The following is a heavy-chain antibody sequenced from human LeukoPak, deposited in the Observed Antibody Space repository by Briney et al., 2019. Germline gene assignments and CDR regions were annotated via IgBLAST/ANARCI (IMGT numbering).Heavy chain of an antibody. CDR1: GGSFSGYY. CDR2: IYYSGST. V-gene: IGHV4-59*08. D-gene: IGHD4-17*01. Sequence: SETLSLTCAVYGGSFSGYYWSWIRQPPGKGLEWIGYIYYSGSTNYNPSLKSRVTISVDTSKNQFSLKLSSVAAADTAVYYCARHHGKGAFGIWGQGTMVTVSS. CDR3: ARHHGKGAFGI. J-gene: IGHJ3*02.